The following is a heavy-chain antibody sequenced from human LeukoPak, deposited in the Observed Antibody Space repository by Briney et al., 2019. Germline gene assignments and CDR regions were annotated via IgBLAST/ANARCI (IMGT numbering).Heavy chain of an antibody. CDR1: GGSISSSSYY. D-gene: IGHD5-18*01. J-gene: IGHJ3*02. V-gene: IGHV4-39*01. Sequence: PSETLSLTCTVSGGSISSSSYYWGWIRQPPGKGLEWIGSIYYSGSTYYNPSLKSRVTISVDTSKNQFSLKLSSVTAADTAVYYCARYTAMVNDAFDIWGQGTMVTASS. CDR2: IYYSGST. CDR3: ARYTAMVNDAFDI.